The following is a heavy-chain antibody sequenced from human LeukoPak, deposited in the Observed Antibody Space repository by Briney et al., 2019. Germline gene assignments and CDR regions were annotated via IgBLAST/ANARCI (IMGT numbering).Heavy chain of an antibody. CDR1: GGSITSYY. Sequence: SETLSLTCAVSGGSITSYYWSWIRQPPGKGLEWIGSIFYTGTTNYNPSLKSRVTISVDTSKNQFSLKLRSVATEDTAAYFCARARWSPHYFDNWGQGTLVTVSS. CDR2: IFYTGTT. D-gene: IGHD6-13*01. J-gene: IGHJ4*02. CDR3: ARARWSPHYFDN. V-gene: IGHV4-59*01.